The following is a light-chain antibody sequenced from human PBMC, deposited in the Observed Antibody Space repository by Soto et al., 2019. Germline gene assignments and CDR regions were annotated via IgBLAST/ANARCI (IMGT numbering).Light chain of an antibody. CDR3: QKYNNAPWT. V-gene: IGKV1-27*01. J-gene: IGKJ1*01. CDR2: AAS. CDR1: PDINNF. Sequence: DIQMTQSPSSLSASVGDRVTITCRASPDINNFLAWYQHKPGKVPKLLIYAASTLQSAVPSRFSGSGSGTDFTLTISSLQPEDVATYYCQKYNNAPWTFGQGTKVEIK.